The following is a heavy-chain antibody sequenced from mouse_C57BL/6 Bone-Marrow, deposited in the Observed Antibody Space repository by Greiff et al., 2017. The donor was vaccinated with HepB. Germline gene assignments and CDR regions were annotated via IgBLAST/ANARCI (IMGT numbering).Heavy chain of an antibody. J-gene: IGHJ3*01. D-gene: IGHD2-4*01. Sequence: LMESGAELVRPGSSVKLSCKDSYFAFMASAMHWVKQRPGHGLEWIGSFTMYSDATEYSENFKGKATLTANTSSSTAYMELSSLTSEDSAVYYCAKPPYDYDGAWFAYWGQGTLVTVSA. CDR3: AKPPYDYDGAWFAY. CDR1: YFAFMASA. CDR2: FTMYSDAT. V-gene: IGHV1-49*01.